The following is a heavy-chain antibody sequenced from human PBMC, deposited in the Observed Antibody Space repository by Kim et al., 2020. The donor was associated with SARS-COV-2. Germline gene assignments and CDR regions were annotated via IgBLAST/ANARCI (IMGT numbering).Heavy chain of an antibody. Sequence: GGSLRLSCAASGFTFINYAMPWVRQAPGKGLEWVAGISGGGGSKYYADSVKGRFTMSRDNSKNTLYLQMNSLRAEDTAVYYCAKSDGEYYYCYGLDVCG. CDR2: ISGGGGSK. V-gene: IGHV3-23*01. CDR1: GFTFINYA. J-gene: IGHJ6*02. D-gene: IGHD3-10*01. CDR3: AKSDGEYYYCYGLDV.